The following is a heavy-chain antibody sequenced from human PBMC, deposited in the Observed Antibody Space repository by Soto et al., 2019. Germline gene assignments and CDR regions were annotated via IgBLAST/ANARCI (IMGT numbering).Heavy chain of an antibody. Sequence: QAQLVESGGGVVQPGRSLRLSCAASGFTFNIYALHWVRQAPGKGLEWVAVISFDGTKKYYSDSVKGRFTISRDNLKNTLYLQMNNLRVEDAALYFCAREDDYGYRYINDGLDVWGQGTTGTVSS. J-gene: IGHJ6*02. V-gene: IGHV3-30-3*01. CDR1: GFTFNIYA. D-gene: IGHD4-17*01. CDR3: AREDDYGYRYINDGLDV. CDR2: ISFDGTKK.